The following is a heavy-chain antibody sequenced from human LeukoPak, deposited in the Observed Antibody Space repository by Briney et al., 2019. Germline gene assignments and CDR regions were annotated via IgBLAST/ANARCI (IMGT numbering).Heavy chain of an antibody. CDR2: MNPNSGNT. D-gene: IGHD1-26*01. CDR1: GYTFTSYD. V-gene: IGHV1-8*01. J-gene: IGHJ6*03. Sequence: ASVKVSCKASGYTFTSYDINWVRQATGQGLEWMGWMNPNSGNTGYAQKFQGRVTMTRNTSISTAYMELSSLRSEDTAVYYCAREYSGSYLWWSSYMDVWGKGTTVTVSS. CDR3: AREYSGSYLWWSSYMDV.